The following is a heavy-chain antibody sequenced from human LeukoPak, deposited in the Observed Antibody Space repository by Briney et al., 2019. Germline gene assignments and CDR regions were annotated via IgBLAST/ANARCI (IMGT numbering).Heavy chain of an antibody. CDR3: ARGGYGAYMG. V-gene: IGHV3-74*01. CDR1: GFSFSSFW. Sequence: PGGSLRLSCAASGFSFSSFWMHWVRQAPGKGLVWVSGIKSDGAGTSYVDSVKGRFTISRDNAKNTLDLQMNSLRAKDTAVYYCARGGYGAYMGWGQGMLVTVSS. D-gene: IGHD4-17*01. CDR2: IKSDGAGT. J-gene: IGHJ4*02.